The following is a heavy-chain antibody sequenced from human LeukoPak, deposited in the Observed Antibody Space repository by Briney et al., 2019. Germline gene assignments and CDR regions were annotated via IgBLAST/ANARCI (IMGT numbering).Heavy chain of an antibody. V-gene: IGHV4-39*07. J-gene: IGHJ4*02. CDR1: GGSISSSSYY. CDR2: IYYSGST. CDR3: ARGSTLEMATMYYFDY. D-gene: IGHD5-24*01. Sequence: PSETLSLTCTVSGGSISSSSYYWGWIRQPPGKGLEWIGSIYYSGSTYYNPSLKSRVTISVDTSKNQFSLTLSPVTAADTAVYYCARGSTLEMATMYYFDYWGQGTLVTVSS.